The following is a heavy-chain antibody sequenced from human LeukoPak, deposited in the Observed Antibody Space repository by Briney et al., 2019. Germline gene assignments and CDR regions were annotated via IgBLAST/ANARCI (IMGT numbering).Heavy chain of an antibody. CDR3: AKGDASPVHLLTGH. Sequence: GGSLRLSCAASGFTLSSYAMTWVRQAPGKGQEWVTGISGSGGNTYYADSVKGRFTISRDNSKNTLYLQMNSLRAEDTAVYYCAKGDASPVHLLTGHWGQGTLVTVSS. J-gene: IGHJ4*02. V-gene: IGHV3-23*01. D-gene: IGHD3-9*01. CDR1: GFTLSSYA. CDR2: ISGSGGNT.